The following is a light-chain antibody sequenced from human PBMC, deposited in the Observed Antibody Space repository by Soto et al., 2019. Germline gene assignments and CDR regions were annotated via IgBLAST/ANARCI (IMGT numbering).Light chain of an antibody. CDR2: DVS. V-gene: IGLV2-14*03. CDR3: SSYTSGSTYV. CDR1: SSDVGAYNY. Sequence: QSALTQPASVSGSPGQSITISCTGTSSDVGAYNYVSWYQQHPGKAPKLMIYDVSSRPSGVSNRFSGSKSGDTASLTISGLQAEDEADYYCSSYTSGSTYVFGTGPKVTVL. J-gene: IGLJ1*01.